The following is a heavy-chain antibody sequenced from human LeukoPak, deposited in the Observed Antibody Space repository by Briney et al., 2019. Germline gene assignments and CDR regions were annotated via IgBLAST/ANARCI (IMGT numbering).Heavy chain of an antibody. Sequence: SETLSLTGTVSGDSVSSGSYSWSWIRQPPGKGLEWIGYIFYRGSTSYNPSLKSRLTISAGSSKNQFSLRLSSVTAADTAVYYCARARNYYYYLDVWGQGTTVTVSS. J-gene: IGHJ6*02. D-gene: IGHD1-14*01. V-gene: IGHV4-61*01. CDR3: ARARNYYYYLDV. CDR1: GDSVSSGSYS. CDR2: IFYRGST.